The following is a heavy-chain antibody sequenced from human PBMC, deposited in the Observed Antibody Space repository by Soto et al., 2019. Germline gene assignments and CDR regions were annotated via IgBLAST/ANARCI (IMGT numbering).Heavy chain of an antibody. CDR1: GGSISSYY. CDR2: IYHSGST. Sequence: SETLSLTCTVSGGSISSYYWSWIRQPPGKGLEWIGEIYHSGSTNYNPSLKSRVTISVDKSKNQFSLKLSSVTAADTAVYYCARETGTTGMDVWGQGTTVTVSS. J-gene: IGHJ6*02. CDR3: ARETGTTGMDV. V-gene: IGHV4-59*12. D-gene: IGHD1-1*01.